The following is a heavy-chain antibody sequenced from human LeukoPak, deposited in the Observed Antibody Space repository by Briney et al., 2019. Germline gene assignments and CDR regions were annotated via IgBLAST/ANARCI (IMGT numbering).Heavy chain of an antibody. J-gene: IGHJ4*02. CDR2: VYYTGSI. D-gene: IGHD2/OR15-2a*01. CDR3: AKTRADCNSITCYRVFDY. V-gene: IGHV4-59*01. Sequence: PSETLSLTCTVSGGSISSYYWSWIRQPPGKGLEWIGYVYYTGSINYNPSLRSRVIISVDTSKNQFSLKLGSVTAADTAVYHCAKTRADCNSITCYRVFDYWGQGTLVTVSS. CDR1: GGSISSYY.